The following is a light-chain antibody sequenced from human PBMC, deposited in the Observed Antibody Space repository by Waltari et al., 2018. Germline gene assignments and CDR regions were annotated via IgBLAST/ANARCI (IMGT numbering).Light chain of an antibody. CDR1: KNINNY. Sequence: DIQMTQSPSSVSASVGDRVTITCRASKNINNYLNWYHQTPGKAPKLLIYATSNLQSGVPSRFSGSGSGTDFTLTISSLQPEDFATYYCQQSYAIPLTFGGGTKVEI. V-gene: IGKV1-39*01. CDR2: ATS. J-gene: IGKJ4*01. CDR3: QQSYAIPLT.